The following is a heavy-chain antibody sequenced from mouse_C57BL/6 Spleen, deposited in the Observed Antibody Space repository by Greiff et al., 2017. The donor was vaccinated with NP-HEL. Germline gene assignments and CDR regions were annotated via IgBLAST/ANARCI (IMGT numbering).Heavy chain of an antibody. CDR3: AREIYDGYYEGAMDY. D-gene: IGHD2-3*01. CDR2: IYPGDGDT. Sequence: QVQLQQSGPELVKPGASVKISCKASGYAFSSSWMNWVKQRPGKGLEWIGRIYPGDGDTNYNGKFKGKATLTADKSSSTAYMQLSSLTSEDSAVYVCAREIYDGYYEGAMDYWGQGTSVTVSS. CDR1: GYAFSSSW. J-gene: IGHJ4*01. V-gene: IGHV1-82*01.